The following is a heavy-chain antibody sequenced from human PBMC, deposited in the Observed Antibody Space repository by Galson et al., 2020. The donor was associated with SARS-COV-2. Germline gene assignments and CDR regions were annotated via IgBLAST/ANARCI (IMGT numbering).Heavy chain of an antibody. CDR2: TRNKANSYTT. J-gene: IGHJ3*02. D-gene: IGHD3-22*01. CDR1: GFTFSDHY. CDR3: ARGPTYYYDSSWFAGGAFDI. Sequence: GGSLRLSCAASGFTFSDHYMDWVRQAPGKGLEWVGRTRNKANSYTTEYAASVKGRFTISRDDSKNSLYLQMNSLKTEDTAVYYCARGPTYYYDSSWFAGGAFDIWGQGTMVTVSS. V-gene: IGHV3-72*01.